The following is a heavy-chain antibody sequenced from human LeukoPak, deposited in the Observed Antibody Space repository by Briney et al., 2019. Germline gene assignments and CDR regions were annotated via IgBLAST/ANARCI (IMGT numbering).Heavy chain of an antibody. Sequence: ASVKVSCKASGYTFTSYGINWVRQAPGQGLEWMGWISAYNGHTNYAQKFHDRVTMTTDTSTSTAYMELRSLRSDDTAVYYCARVGEEQQLDEYYYYYYYMDVWGKGTTVTISS. D-gene: IGHD6-13*01. CDR2: ISAYNGHT. J-gene: IGHJ6*03. V-gene: IGHV1-18*01. CDR3: ARVGEEQQLDEYYYYYYYMDV. CDR1: GYTFTSYG.